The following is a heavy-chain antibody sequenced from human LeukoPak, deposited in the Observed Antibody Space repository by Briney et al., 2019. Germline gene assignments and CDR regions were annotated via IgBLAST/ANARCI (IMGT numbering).Heavy chain of an antibody. D-gene: IGHD3-22*01. CDR1: GYIFTNYW. V-gene: IGHV5-51*01. CDR2: IYPGDSDI. J-gene: IGHJ3*02. CDR3: ARHNYYDRPGAAFDI. Sequence: GESLKISCKGSGYIFTNYWIGWVRQMPGKGLEWMGIIYPGDSDIRYSPSLQGQVTISADKSISTAYLQWSSLKASDTAMYYCARHNYYDRPGAAFDIWGQGTMVTVSS.